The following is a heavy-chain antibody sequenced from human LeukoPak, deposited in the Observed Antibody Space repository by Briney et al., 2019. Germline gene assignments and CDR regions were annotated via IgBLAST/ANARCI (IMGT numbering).Heavy chain of an antibody. CDR2: IFYSGSP. Sequence: SETLSLTYTFSGDSISWYYWSWIRQPSGKGLEWIGNIFYSGSPNYNPSLKSRVTTSFDTSKNQFSLKLIFVTAADTAVYYCARVGHIVAAGTYDYWGQGTLVTVSS. CDR1: GDSISWYY. J-gene: IGHJ4*02. D-gene: IGHD6-13*01. V-gene: IGHV4-59*12. CDR3: ARVGHIVAAGTYDY.